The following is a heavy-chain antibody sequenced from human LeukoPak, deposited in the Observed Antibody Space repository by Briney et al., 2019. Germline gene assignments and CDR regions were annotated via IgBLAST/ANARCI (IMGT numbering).Heavy chain of an antibody. CDR3: ARHTPIQLLRLSDAFDI. J-gene: IGHJ3*02. CDR1: GYSFTSYW. CDR2: IYPGDSDT. V-gene: IGHV5-51*01. Sequence: GESLKISCKGSGYSFTSYWIGWVRQMPGKGLEWMGIIYPGDSDTRYSPSFQGQVTISADKSISTAYLQWSSLKASDTAMYYCARHTPIQLLRLSDAFDIWGQGTMVTVSS. D-gene: IGHD2-2*01.